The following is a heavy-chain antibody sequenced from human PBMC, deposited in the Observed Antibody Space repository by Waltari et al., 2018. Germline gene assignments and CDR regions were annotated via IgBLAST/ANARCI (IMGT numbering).Heavy chain of an antibody. V-gene: IGHV3-7*01. CDR1: GFTFSSYW. J-gene: IGHJ4*02. D-gene: IGHD1-26*01. Sequence: EVQLVESGGGLVQPGGSLRLSCAASGFTFSSYWMSWVRQAPGKGLEWVANIKQDGSEKSYVDSVKGRFTSSRDNAKNSLYLQMNSLRAEDTAVYYCASGSYCFDYWGQGTLVTVSS. CDR2: IKQDGSEK. CDR3: ASGSYCFDY.